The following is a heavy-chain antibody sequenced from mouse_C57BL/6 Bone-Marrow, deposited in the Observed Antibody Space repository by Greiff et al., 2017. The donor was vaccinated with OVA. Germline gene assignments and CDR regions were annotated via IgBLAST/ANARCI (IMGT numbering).Heavy chain of an antibody. Sequence: QVQLQQPGAELVKPGASVKVSCKASGYTFTSYWMHWVKQRPGQGLEWFGRIHPSDSDTNYNQKFKGKATLTVDKSSSTAYMQLSSLTSEDSAVYYCATAQATSAWFAYWGQGTLVTVSA. V-gene: IGHV1-74*01. D-gene: IGHD3-2*02. CDR3: ATAQATSAWFAY. CDR1: GYTFTSYW. J-gene: IGHJ3*01. CDR2: IHPSDSDT.